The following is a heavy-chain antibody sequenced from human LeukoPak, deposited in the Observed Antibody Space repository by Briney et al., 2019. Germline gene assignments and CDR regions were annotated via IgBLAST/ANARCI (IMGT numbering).Heavy chain of an antibody. CDR1: GFTFSSYS. D-gene: IGHD5-12*01. Sequence: GGSLRLSCAASGFTFSSYSMNWVRQAPGKGLEWVSSISSSSSYIYYADSVKGRFTISRDNAKNSLYLQMNSLRAEDTAVYYCARRSGYEPDAFDIWGQGTMVTVSS. CDR3: ARRSGYEPDAFDI. CDR2: ISSSSSYI. V-gene: IGHV3-21*01. J-gene: IGHJ3*02.